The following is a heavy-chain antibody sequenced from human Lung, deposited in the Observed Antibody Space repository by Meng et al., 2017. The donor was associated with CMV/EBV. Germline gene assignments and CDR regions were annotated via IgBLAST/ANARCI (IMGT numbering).Heavy chain of an antibody. CDR3: AGQYSTTYSFYFDY. J-gene: IGHJ4*02. Sequence: GESXKISXVVSGLTFSSYDIHWVRQAPGKGLEWVALITSDGNDKYYADSVKGRFTISRDNSKNTLYLQMHSLGGDDTAVYYCAGQYSTTYSFYFDYWGQGXLVTVSS. CDR2: ITSDGNDK. V-gene: IGHV3-30*02. CDR1: GLTFSSYD. D-gene: IGHD2-2*01.